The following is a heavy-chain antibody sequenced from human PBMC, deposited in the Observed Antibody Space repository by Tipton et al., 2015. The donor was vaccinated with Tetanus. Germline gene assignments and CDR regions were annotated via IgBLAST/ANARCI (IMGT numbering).Heavy chain of an antibody. Sequence: TLSLTCSVSGDAITSYYWSWIRQPPGKGLEWIGYIYYSGSTNYNPSLKSRVTISVDTSKNQFSLKLSSVTAADTAVYYCARESWNRDAFDIWGQGTMVTVSS. CDR3: ARESWNRDAFDI. CDR1: GDAITSYY. D-gene: IGHD1-1*01. CDR2: IYYSGST. V-gene: IGHV4-59*01. J-gene: IGHJ3*02.